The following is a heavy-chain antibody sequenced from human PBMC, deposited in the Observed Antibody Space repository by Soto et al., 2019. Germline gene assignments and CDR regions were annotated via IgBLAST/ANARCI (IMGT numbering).Heavy chain of an antibody. CDR3: ARTYSYGFYFDY. D-gene: IGHD5-18*01. Sequence: ETLSLTCTVSGGSISSSSYYWGWIRQPPGKGLEWIGYIYYSGSTNYSPSLKSRVTISVDTSKNQFSLKLSSVTAADTAVYYCARTYSYGFYFDYWGQGTLVTVS. CDR1: GGSISSSSYY. CDR2: IYYSGST. V-gene: IGHV4-61*05. J-gene: IGHJ4*02.